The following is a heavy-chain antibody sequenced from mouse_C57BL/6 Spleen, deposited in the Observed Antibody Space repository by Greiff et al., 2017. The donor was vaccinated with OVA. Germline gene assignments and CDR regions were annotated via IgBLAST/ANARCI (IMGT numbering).Heavy chain of an antibody. CDR2: IYPGDGDT. J-gene: IGHJ4*01. D-gene: IGHD1-1*01. V-gene: IGHV1-82*01. CDR3: ARDYYGSTYAMDY. CDR1: GYAFSSSW. Sequence: QVQLQQSGPELVKPGASVKISCKASGYAFSSSWMNWVKQRPGKGLEWIGRIYPGDGDTNDNGKFKGKATLTADKSSSTAYMQLSSLTSEDSAVYFCARDYYGSTYAMDYWGQGTSVTVSS.